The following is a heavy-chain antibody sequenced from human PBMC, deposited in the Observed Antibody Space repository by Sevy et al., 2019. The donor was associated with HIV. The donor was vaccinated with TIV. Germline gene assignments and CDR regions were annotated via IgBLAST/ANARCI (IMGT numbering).Heavy chain of an antibody. CDR1: GFTFSSYS. J-gene: IGHJ4*02. CDR2: IRFDENSK. Sequence: GGSLRLSCAASGFTFSSYSMNWVRQAPGKGLEWVAFIRFDENSKYYADSVKGRFTISRDNSKNTLDLQLNSLTAEDTAVYYCARADCGGDCYLVFDYRGQGTLVTVSS. CDR3: ARADCGGDCYLVFDY. D-gene: IGHD2-21*01. V-gene: IGHV3-30*02.